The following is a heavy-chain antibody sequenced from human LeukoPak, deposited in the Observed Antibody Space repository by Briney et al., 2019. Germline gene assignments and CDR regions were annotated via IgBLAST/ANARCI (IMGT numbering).Heavy chain of an antibody. V-gene: IGHV3-7*01. CDR1: GFSFSGYW. D-gene: IGHD2/OR15-2a*01. Sequence: GGSLRLSCGAFGFSFSGYWMTWVRQVPGKGLEWVANINQDGTKKYYVDSVKGRFTISRDNAENSLYLQINSLRVEDTALYYCVRDVNPSFGSTTYYDAFDIWGPGTMVTVSS. CDR2: INQDGTKK. J-gene: IGHJ3*02. CDR3: VRDVNPSFGSTTYYDAFDI.